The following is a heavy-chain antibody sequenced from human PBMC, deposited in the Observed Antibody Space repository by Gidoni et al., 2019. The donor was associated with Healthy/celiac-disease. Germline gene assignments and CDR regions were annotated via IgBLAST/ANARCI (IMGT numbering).Heavy chain of an antibody. Sequence: QVQLVQSGAEVKKPGASVKVSCKASGYTFTGYYMHWVRQATGQGLEWMGWINPNSGGTNYAQKFQGRVTMTRDTSISTAYMELSRLRSDDTAVYYCARGPAPIAAAECYFDYWGQGTLVTVSS. V-gene: IGHV1-2*02. CDR3: ARGPAPIAAAECYFDY. J-gene: IGHJ4*02. CDR2: INPNSGGT. CDR1: GYTFTGYY. D-gene: IGHD6-13*01.